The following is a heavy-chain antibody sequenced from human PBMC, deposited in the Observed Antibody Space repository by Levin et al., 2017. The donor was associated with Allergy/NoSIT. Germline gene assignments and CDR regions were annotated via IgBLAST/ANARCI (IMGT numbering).Heavy chain of an antibody. CDR1: GGSISSGGYY. J-gene: IGHJ3*02. D-gene: IGHD1-1*01. Sequence: RASETLSLTCTVSGGSISSGGYYWSWIRQHPGKGLEWIGYIYYSGSTYYNPSLKSRVTISVDTSKNQFSLKLSSVTAADTAVYYCARDLGTGTTGGGAFDSWGQGTMVTVSS. CDR2: IYYSGST. CDR3: ARDLGTGTTGGGAFDS. V-gene: IGHV4-31*03.